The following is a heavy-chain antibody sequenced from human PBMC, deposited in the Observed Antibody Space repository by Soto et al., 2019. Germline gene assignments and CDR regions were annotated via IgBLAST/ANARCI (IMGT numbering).Heavy chain of an antibody. J-gene: IGHJ4*02. Sequence: EVRLLESGGGLVKPGGSLRLSCAPSGLTFSNYAMSWVRQAPGGGLEWVSSMSGSSSTTYYADSVRGRFTISRDRSKNTLYLQMSSLRAEDTALYYCAKKQERELPRVIDFWGQGTLVTVSS. CDR1: GLTFSNYA. D-gene: IGHD1-7*01. CDR3: AKKQERELPRVIDF. V-gene: IGHV3-23*01. CDR2: MSGSSSTT.